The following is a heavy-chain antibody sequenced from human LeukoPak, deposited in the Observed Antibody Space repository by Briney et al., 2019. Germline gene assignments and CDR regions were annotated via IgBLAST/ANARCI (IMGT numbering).Heavy chain of an antibody. Sequence: SETLSLTCAVYGGSFSGYYWSWIRQPPGKGLEWIGEINHSGSTNYNPSLKSRVTISVDTSKNQLSLKLSSVTAADTAVYYCARGREVYTAAYYYYYYMDVWGKGTTVTVSS. J-gene: IGHJ6*03. CDR1: GGSFSGYY. CDR3: ARGREVYTAAYYYYYYMDV. CDR2: INHSGST. V-gene: IGHV4-34*01. D-gene: IGHD6-13*01.